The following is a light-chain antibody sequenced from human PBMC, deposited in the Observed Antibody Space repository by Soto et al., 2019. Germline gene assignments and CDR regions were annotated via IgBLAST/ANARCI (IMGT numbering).Light chain of an antibody. CDR3: SSFTITTPLI. V-gene: IGLV2-14*01. J-gene: IGLJ2*01. CDR2: DVD. CDR1: NDDIGSYSY. Sequence: QSALTQPASVSGSPGQSITISCGGTNDDIGSYSYVAWYQQYPGLAPRLLIYDVDHRPSGIPNRFSGSKSGNTASLTISGLRSEDEATYFCSSFTITTPLIFGGGTKLTVL.